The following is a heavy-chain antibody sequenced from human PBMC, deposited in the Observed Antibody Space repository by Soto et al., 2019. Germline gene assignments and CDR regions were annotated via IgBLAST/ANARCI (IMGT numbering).Heavy chain of an antibody. CDR2: IYYSGST. J-gene: IGHJ6*02. D-gene: IGHD5-18*01. CDR3: ARVTASYGMDV. Sequence: SETLCLTCTVSGGSISSSSYYWGWIRQPPGKGLEWIGSIYYSGSTYYNPSLKSRVTISVDTSKNQFSLKLSSVTAADTAVYYCARVTASYGMDVWGQGTTVTVSS. V-gene: IGHV4-39*01. CDR1: GGSISSSSYY.